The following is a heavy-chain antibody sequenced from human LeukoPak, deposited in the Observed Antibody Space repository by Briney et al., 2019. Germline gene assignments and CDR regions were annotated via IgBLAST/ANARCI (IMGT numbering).Heavy chain of an antibody. CDR2: IYPSDSDT. CDR1: EYSFATYW. V-gene: IGHV5-51*01. J-gene: IGHJ4*02. CDR3: ARPLQGIVGATGFDY. D-gene: IGHD1-26*01. Sequence: GESLKISCQGSEYSFATYWIAWLRQMPGEGLEWIGIIYPSDSDTRYSPSFQGQVTISADKSIKAAYLQWSSLKASDTAMYYCARPLQGIVGATGFDYWGQGTLVTVSP.